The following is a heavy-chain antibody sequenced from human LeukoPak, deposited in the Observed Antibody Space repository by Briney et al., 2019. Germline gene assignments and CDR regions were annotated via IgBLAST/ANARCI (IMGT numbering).Heavy chain of an antibody. CDR3: ARGFDSKSTYFDY. J-gene: IGHJ4*02. D-gene: IGHD5-12*01. Sequence: SETLSLTCTVSGGSISNYYWNWLRQPPGKGLEWIGYIYYSGSTKYNPSLKSRVTMSLNTSKKQFSLRLTSVTAADTAVYYCARGFDSKSTYFDYWGLGTLVTVSS. V-gene: IGHV4-59*01. CDR2: IYYSGST. CDR1: GGSISNYY.